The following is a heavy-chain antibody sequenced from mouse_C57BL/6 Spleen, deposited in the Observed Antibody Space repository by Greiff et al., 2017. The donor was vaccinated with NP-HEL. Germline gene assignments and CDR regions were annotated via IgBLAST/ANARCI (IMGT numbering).Heavy chain of an antibody. J-gene: IGHJ3*01. CDR1: GFTFSDFY. CDR3: ARDAVGDAWFAY. CDR2: SRNKANDYTT. V-gene: IGHV7-1*01. Sequence: EVKLVESGGGLVQSGRSLRLSCATSGFTFSDFYMEWVRQAPGKGLEWIAASRNKANDYTTEYSASVKGRFIVSRDTSQSILYLQMNALRAEDTAIYYCARDAVGDAWFAYWGQGTLVTVSA. D-gene: IGHD3-3*01.